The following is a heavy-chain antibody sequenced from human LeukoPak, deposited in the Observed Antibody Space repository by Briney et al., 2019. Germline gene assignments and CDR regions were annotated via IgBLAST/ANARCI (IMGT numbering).Heavy chain of an antibody. CDR3: AKDPYYDNRGYYPFDH. Sequence: GGSLRLSCAAPGFSFSNYAMSWVRQAPGKGLEWVSGISGSGGSTYYADSVKGRFTISRDNSKNTLLLQMNSLRADDTAVYFCAKDPYYDNRGYYPFDHWGQGTLVTVSS. D-gene: IGHD3-22*01. V-gene: IGHV3-23*01. CDR1: GFSFSNYA. J-gene: IGHJ4*02. CDR2: ISGSGGST.